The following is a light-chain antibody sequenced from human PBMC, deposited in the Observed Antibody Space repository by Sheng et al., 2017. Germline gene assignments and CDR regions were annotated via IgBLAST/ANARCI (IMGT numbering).Light chain of an antibody. CDR1: QDITSY. Sequence: AIRMTQSPSSLSASTGDRVTITCRASQDITSYLAWYQQKPGKAPKLLIHAASTLQSGVPXRFSGRGXGTDFTLTISCLQSEDFGTYYCQQYYTYPRTFAQGTKVEI. V-gene: IGKV1-8*01. CDR2: AAS. CDR3: QQYYTYPRT. J-gene: IGKJ1*01.